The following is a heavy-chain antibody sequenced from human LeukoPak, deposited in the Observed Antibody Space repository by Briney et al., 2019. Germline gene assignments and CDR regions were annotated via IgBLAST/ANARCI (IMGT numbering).Heavy chain of an antibody. CDR3: ARDGASSSFGY. CDR2: LYSGGNT. V-gene: IGHV3-53*01. CDR1: GFTVSSNY. Sequence: PGGSLRLSCVVSGFTVSSNYMSWVRQAPGKGLEWVSVLYSGGNTYHADSVKGRFTISRDNSKNTLYLQMNSLRAEDTAVYYCARDGASSSFGYWGQGTLVTVSS. D-gene: IGHD6-13*01. J-gene: IGHJ4*02.